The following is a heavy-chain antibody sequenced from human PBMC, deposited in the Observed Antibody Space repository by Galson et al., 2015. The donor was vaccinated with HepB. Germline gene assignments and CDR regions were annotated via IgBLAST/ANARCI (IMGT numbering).Heavy chain of an antibody. CDR1: GFTFSSYA. Sequence: SLRLSCAASGFTFSSYAMHWVRQAPGKGLEWVAVISYDGSNKYYADSVKGRFTISRDNSKNTLYLQMNSLRAEDTAVYYCARDRGSYYGDYWGQGTLVTVSS. D-gene: IGHD1-26*01. CDR2: ISYDGSNK. J-gene: IGHJ4*02. CDR3: ARDRGSYYGDY. V-gene: IGHV3-30*04.